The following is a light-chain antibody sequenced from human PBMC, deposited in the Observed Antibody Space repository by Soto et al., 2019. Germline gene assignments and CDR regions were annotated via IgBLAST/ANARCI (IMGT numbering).Light chain of an antibody. CDR2: GAS. CDR3: QQYGGSPLT. Sequence: EIVLTQSPGTLSLSPGERATLSCRASQSVDSSYLSWYQQKPGQAPRLLIYGASSRATGIPARFSGSGSGTDFTLTISRLEPDDFAVYYCQQYGGSPLTFGGGTKVDI. V-gene: IGKV3-20*01. CDR1: QSVDSSY. J-gene: IGKJ4*01.